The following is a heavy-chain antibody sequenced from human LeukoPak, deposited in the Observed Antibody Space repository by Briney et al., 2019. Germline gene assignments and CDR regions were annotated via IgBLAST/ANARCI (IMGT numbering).Heavy chain of an antibody. Sequence: GGSLRLSCAASGFTFSSYWMHWVRQVPGKGLVWVAGINPGGSSITYADSVKGRFTISRDNAKNTLYLQMDSLRAEDPGVYYCSRSNQADDYWGQGTLVTVSS. CDR1: GFTFSSYW. D-gene: IGHD1-14*01. V-gene: IGHV3-74*01. CDR2: INPGGSSI. J-gene: IGHJ4*02. CDR3: SRSNQADDY.